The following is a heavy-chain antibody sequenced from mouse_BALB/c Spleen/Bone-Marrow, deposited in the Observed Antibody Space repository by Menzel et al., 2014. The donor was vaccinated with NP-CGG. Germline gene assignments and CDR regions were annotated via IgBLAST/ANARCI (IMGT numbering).Heavy chain of an antibody. CDR1: GFTFSSFG. J-gene: IGHJ3*01. CDR2: ISSGSSTI. Sequence: LVESGGGLVQPGGSRKLSCAASGFTFSSFGMHWVRQAPLKGLEWVAYISSGSSTIYYADTVKGRFTISRDNPKNTLFLQMTGLRSEDTAMYYCARGGNYAWFAYWGQGTLVTVSA. CDR3: ARGGNYAWFAY. V-gene: IGHV5-17*02. D-gene: IGHD2-1*01.